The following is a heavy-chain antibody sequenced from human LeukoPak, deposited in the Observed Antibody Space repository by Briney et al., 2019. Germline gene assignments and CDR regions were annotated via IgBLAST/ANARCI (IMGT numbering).Heavy chain of an antibody. Sequence: SETLSLTCTVSGGYISSYYWSWIRQPPGNGLEWIGYIYYSGSTNYNPSLKSRVTISVDTSKTQFSLKLSSVTAADTAVYYCARGRIAARLYYYYYYMDVWGKGTTVTVSS. CDR2: IYYSGST. J-gene: IGHJ6*03. D-gene: IGHD6-6*01. CDR3: ARGRIAARLYYYYYYMDV. V-gene: IGHV4-59*01. CDR1: GGYISSYY.